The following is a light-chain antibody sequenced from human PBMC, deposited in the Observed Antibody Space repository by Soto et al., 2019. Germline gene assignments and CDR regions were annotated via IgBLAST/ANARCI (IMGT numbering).Light chain of an antibody. CDR1: QGIRNF. CDR2: AAS. CDR3: QKYSSVPV. Sequence: DIQMTQSPPSLSASVGDRVTITCRASQGIRNFVAWYQQKPGKAPKLLIYAASTLQSGVPSRFSGSGSWTDFTLTINSLQPEDVATYSCQKYSSVPVFGPGTKVEIK. J-gene: IGKJ3*01. V-gene: IGKV1-27*01.